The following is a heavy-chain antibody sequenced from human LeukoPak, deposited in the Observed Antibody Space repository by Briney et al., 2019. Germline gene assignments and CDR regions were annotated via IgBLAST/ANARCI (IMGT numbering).Heavy chain of an antibody. Sequence: PSETLSLTCAVYGGSFSGYYWSWIRQPPGKGLEWIGEINHSGSTNYNLSLKSRVTISVDTSKNQFSLKLSSVTAADTAVYYCATRGYSGDYWGQGTLVTVSS. D-gene: IGHD6-13*01. CDR3: ATRGYSGDY. J-gene: IGHJ4*02. CDR2: INHSGST. CDR1: GGSFSGYY. V-gene: IGHV4-34*01.